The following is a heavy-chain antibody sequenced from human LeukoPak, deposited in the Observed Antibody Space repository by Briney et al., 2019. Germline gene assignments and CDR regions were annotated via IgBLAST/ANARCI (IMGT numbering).Heavy chain of an antibody. D-gene: IGHD3-22*01. V-gene: IGHV3-23*01. CDR2: ISGSGGST. Sequence: PGGSLRLSCAASGFTFSSYAMSWVRQAPGKGLEWVSAISGSGGSTYYADSVKGRFTISRDNSKNTLYLQMNSLRAEDTAVYYCAKDADPYYYDSSGYYHDYWGQGTLVTVSS. CDR3: AKDADPYYYDSSGYYHDY. J-gene: IGHJ4*02. CDR1: GFTFSSYA.